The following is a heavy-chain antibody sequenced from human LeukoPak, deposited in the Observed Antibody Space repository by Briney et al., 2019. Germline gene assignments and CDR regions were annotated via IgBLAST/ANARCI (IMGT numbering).Heavy chain of an antibody. CDR1: GFTFNTYA. Sequence: GGSLRLSCAASGFTFNTYAISWVRQALGKGLEWVSSITDGDDTTYYADSVKGRITISTDNSKNTVYLQMNSLRAEDTAIYFCAGSSNWYPLSIDYWGQGTLVTVSS. J-gene: IGHJ4*02. D-gene: IGHD6-13*01. CDR2: ITDGDDTT. V-gene: IGHV3-23*01. CDR3: AGSSNWYPLSIDY.